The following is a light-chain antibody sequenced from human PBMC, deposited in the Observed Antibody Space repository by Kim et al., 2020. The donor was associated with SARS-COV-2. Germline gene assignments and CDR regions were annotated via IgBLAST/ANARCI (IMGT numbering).Light chain of an antibody. CDR2: DND. Sequence: QSVLTQPPSVSAAPGQKVTIFCSGSSSNIGSNSVSWYQQFPGTAPKLLIYDNDKRPSGIPDRFSGSKSGTSATLGITGLQTGDEADYYCGTWDNSLSVYVGFGGGTQLTVL. J-gene: IGLJ2*01. CDR1: SSNIGSNS. V-gene: IGLV1-51*01. CDR3: GTWDNSLSVYVG.